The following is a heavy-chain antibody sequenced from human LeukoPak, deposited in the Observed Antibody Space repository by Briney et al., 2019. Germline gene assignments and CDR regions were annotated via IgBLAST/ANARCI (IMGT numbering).Heavy chain of an antibody. V-gene: IGHV1-2*02. D-gene: IGHD1-26*01. Sequence: ASVKVSCKASGYTFTGYYMHWVRQAPGQGLEWMGWINPNSGGTNYAQKFQGRVTMTGDTSISTAYMELSRLRSDDTAVYYCARSGVGAIPFDAFDIWGQGTMVTVSS. CDR2: INPNSGGT. J-gene: IGHJ3*02. CDR1: GYTFTGYY. CDR3: ARSGVGAIPFDAFDI.